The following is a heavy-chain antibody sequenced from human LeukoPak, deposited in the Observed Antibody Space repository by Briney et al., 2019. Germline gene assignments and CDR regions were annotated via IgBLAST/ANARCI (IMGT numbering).Heavy chain of an antibody. CDR3: ARASVTGTSYFDY. V-gene: IGHV1-18*01. Sequence: GASVKVSCKASGYTCTSYGFSWVRQAPGQRLEWMGWISANNGNTNYAQKLQCTVTMTTDTSTSTAYMELRRLRSDDTAVYYCARASVTGTSYFDYWGQGTLVTVSS. J-gene: IGHJ4*02. CDR1: GYTCTSYG. CDR2: ISANNGNT. D-gene: IGHD1-7*01.